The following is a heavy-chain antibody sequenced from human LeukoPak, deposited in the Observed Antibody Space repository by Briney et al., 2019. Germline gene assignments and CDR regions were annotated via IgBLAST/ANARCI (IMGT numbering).Heavy chain of an antibody. CDR2: ISSSSSYI. CDR3: AIIGCYREVCGFDI. CDR1: GFTFSSYS. J-gene: IGHJ3*02. Sequence: GGSLRLSCAASGFTFSSYSMNWVRQAPGKGLEWVSSISSSSSYIYYADSVKGRFTISRDNARNSLYLQMNSLRAEDTAVYYCAIIGCYREVCGFDIWGQGKMVTVS. D-gene: IGHD2-21*01. V-gene: IGHV3-21*01.